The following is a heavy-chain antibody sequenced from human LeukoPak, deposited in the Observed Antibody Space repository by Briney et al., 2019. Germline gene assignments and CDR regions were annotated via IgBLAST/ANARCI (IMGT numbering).Heavy chain of an antibody. Sequence: SVKVSCKASGGTFSSHVISWVRQAPGQGLEWMGRINPIAGARIYAQKLQGRVTITADKSTSTAYIELSSLGSEDTAVYYCASPSSHYDVWRGYSMFQLWGQGTLVIVSS. J-gene: IGHJ1*01. D-gene: IGHD3-3*01. V-gene: IGHV1-69*04. CDR1: GGTFSSHV. CDR2: INPIAGAR. CDR3: ASPSSHYDVWRGYSMFQL.